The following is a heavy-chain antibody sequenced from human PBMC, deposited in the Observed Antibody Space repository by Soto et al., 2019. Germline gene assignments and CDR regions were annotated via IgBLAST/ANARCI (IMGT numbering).Heavy chain of an antibody. V-gene: IGHV3-30*18. D-gene: IGHD3-10*01. J-gene: IGHJ4*02. Sequence: GGSLRLSCAASGFTFSSYGMHWVRQAPGKGLEWVAVISYDGSNKYYADSVKGRFTISRDNSKNTLYLQMNSLRAEDTAVYYCAKVAREYYFDYWGQGTLVTVSS. CDR1: GFTFSSYG. CDR3: AKVAREYYFDY. CDR2: ISYDGSNK.